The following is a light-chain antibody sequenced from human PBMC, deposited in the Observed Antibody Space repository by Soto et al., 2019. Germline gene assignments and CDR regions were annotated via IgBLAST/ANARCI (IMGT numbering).Light chain of an antibody. CDR3: QQYHNWPSWT. Sequence: EIVMTQSPATLSVSPGERATLSCRASQSVSSSLAWYQQKPGQSPRLLIYGASSSAAGNPARLRSSRSGTEFTLTINCLQAADFAIYYCQQYHNWPSWTCAQGTKVDIK. CDR1: QSVSSS. J-gene: IGKJ1*01. CDR2: GAS. V-gene: IGKV3-15*01.